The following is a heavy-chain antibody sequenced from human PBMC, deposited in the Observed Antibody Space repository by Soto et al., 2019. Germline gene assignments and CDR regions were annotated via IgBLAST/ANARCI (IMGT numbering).Heavy chain of an antibody. J-gene: IGHJ4*02. Sequence: EVQPLESGGGLVQPGGSLRLSCAASGFTFSSYAMSWVRQAPGKGLEWVSTISGSAGNTHYAESVKGRFTISRDNSKKTLYLQMNSLRAEDTDVYYCAKITMIRVVMEEDYWGQGNRVTVSS. D-gene: IGHD3-22*01. V-gene: IGHV3-23*01. CDR3: AKITMIRVVMEEDY. CDR2: ISGSAGNT. CDR1: GFTFSSYA.